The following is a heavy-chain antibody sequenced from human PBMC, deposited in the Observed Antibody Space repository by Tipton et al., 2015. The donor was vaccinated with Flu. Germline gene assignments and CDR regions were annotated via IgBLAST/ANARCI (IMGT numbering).Heavy chain of an antibody. Sequence: TLSLTCAVYSGSFSGYYWSWIRQPPGKGLEWIGEINHSGSTNYNPSLKSRVTISVDTSKNQFSLKLSSVTAADTAVYYCARGWGYSSGWTRTPLDIWGQGTMVTVSS. D-gene: IGHD6-19*01. CDR3: ARGWGYSSGWTRTPLDI. J-gene: IGHJ3*02. CDR2: INHSGST. CDR1: SGSFSGYY. V-gene: IGHV4-34*01.